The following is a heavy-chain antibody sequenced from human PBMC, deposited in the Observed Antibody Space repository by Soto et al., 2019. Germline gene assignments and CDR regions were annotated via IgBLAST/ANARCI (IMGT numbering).Heavy chain of an antibody. V-gene: IGHV3-11*01. CDR2: ISSSGSTI. Sequence: GGSLRLSCAASGFTFSDYYMSWIRQAPGKGLEWVSYISSSGSTIYYADSVKGRFTISRDNAKNSLYLQMNSLRAEDTAVYYCARESVAAQYYYYGVDVWGQGTTVTVSS. D-gene: IGHD6-6*01. J-gene: IGHJ6*02. CDR3: ARESVAAQYYYYGVDV. CDR1: GFTFSDYY.